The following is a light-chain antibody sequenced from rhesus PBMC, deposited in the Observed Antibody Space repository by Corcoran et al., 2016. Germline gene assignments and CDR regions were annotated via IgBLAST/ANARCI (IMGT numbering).Light chain of an antibody. CDR2: GAS. CDR3: LRHNSNPPA. CDR1: QGISTY. V-gene: IGKV1-43*01. Sequence: DIQMTQSPSSLSASAGDTVTITCRTSQGISTYLNWYQQKPGKPPKRLIYGASSLEIGVPSRFSGSGSGTEFTLTISSLQPEDFATYYWLRHNSNPPAFGQGTKVKSN. J-gene: IGKJ1*01.